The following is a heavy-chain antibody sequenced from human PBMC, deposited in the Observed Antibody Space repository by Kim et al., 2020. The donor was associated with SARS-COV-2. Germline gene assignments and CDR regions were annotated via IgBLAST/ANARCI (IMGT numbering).Heavy chain of an antibody. Sequence: ASVKVSCKASGYTFTNYAIHWMRQAPGQRLEWMGWSNSVSGNTKYSQRFQGRVTITRDTSATTAYMELSNLSSEDTAVDYCARDHRSCSTINCYGEASDY. V-gene: IGHV1-3*01. D-gene: IGHD2-21*01. CDR3: ARDHRSCSTINCYGEASDY. CDR2: SNSVSGNT. J-gene: IGHJ4*01. CDR1: GYTFTNYA.